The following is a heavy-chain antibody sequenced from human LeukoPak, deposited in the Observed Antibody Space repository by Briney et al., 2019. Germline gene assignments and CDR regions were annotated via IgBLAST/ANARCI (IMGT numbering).Heavy chain of an antibody. CDR3: ARGVGATTAFDY. Sequence: GGSLRLSCAASGFTFSSYGMHWVRQAPGKGLEWVAFIRYDGSNKYYADSVKGRFTISRDNSKNTLYLQMNSLRAEDTAVYYCARGVGATTAFDYWGQGTLVTVSS. CDR2: IRYDGSNK. CDR1: GFTFSSYG. J-gene: IGHJ4*02. V-gene: IGHV3-30*02. D-gene: IGHD1-26*01.